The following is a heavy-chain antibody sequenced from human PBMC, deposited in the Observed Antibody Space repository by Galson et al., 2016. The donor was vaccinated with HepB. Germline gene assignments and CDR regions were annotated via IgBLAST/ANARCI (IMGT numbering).Heavy chain of an antibody. CDR2: ISHDGSQQ. D-gene: IGHD6-6*01. J-gene: IGHJ4*02. CDR3: ARGNGQAGRQIDS. Sequence: SLRLSCAVSGFTFKDYSMHWVRQAPGKGLEWVAVISHDGSQQRYSDSVRGRFTVSRDYSNNALYLQMSALRGDDTAVYFCARGNGQAGRQIDSWGQGTLVTVSS. V-gene: IGHV3-30*04. CDR1: GFTFKDYS.